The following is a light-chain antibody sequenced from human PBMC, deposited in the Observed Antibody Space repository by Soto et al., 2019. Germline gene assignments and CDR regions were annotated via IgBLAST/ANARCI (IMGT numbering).Light chain of an antibody. CDR2: YDS. Sequence: SYELTQPPSVSVAPGKTARITCGGTNIGSKSVHWYQQKPCQAPVLVIYYDSDRPSGIPERFSGSNSGNTATLTISRVEAGDEADYYCQVWDSCSDSYVFGTGTKLTVL. CDR1: NIGSKS. V-gene: IGLV3-21*04. CDR3: QVWDSCSDSYV. J-gene: IGLJ1*01.